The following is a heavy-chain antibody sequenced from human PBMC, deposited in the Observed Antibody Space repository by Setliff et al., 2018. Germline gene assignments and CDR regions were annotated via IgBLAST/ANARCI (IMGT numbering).Heavy chain of an antibody. CDR1: GGSLSDYY. Sequence: PSETLSLTCAVYGGSLSDYYWSWIRQPPGKGLEWIGEIHHSGSTNYNPSLKSRVTISVDTSKNQFSLKLSSVTAADTAVYYCARLRKAVDGINFPRYMDVWGKGTTVTVSS. CDR3: ARLRKAVDGINFPRYMDV. V-gene: IGHV4-34*01. CDR2: IHHSGST. D-gene: IGHD6-19*01. J-gene: IGHJ6*04.